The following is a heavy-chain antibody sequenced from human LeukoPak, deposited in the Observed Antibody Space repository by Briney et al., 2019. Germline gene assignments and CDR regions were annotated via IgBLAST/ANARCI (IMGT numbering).Heavy chain of an antibody. D-gene: IGHD5/OR15-5a*01. J-gene: IGHJ4*02. CDR3: AKDRSVHAEEDTFDY. CDR2: ISGSGGRT. V-gene: IGHV3-23*01. CDR1: GFTFSSYA. Sequence: PGGSLRLSCAASGFTFSSYAMSWVRQAPGRGLEWVSAISGSGGRTYYADSVKGRFTISRDNSKNTLYPQMNSLRAEDTAVYYCAKDRSVHAEEDTFDYWGQGTLVTVSS.